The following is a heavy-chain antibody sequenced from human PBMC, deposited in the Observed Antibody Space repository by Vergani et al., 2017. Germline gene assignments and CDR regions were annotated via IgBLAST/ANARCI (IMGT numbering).Heavy chain of an antibody. CDR1: GFTFSSYW. CDR2: INSDGSST. J-gene: IGHJ5*02. D-gene: IGHD6-13*01. V-gene: IGHV3-74*02. Sequence: EVQLVESGGGLVQPGRSLRLSCAASGFTFSSYWMHWVRQASGKGLVWVSRINSDGSSTSYADSVKGRFTISRDNAKHTLYLQMNSLRAEDTAVYYCARGPWYSSSSLGDWFDPWGQGTLVTVSS. CDR3: ARGPWYSSSSLGDWFDP.